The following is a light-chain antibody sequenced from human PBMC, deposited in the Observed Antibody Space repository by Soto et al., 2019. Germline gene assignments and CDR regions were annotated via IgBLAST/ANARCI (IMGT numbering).Light chain of an antibody. CDR1: SSDVGSYNL. CDR2: EVS. CDR3: CSYAGSSLVV. V-gene: IGLV2-23*02. J-gene: IGLJ2*01. Sequence: QSVLTQPASVSGSPGQSITISCTGTSSDVGSYNLVSWYQQHPGKAPKLMIYEVSKRHSGVSNLFSGSKSGNTASLTISGLQAEDEADYYCCSYAGSSLVVFGGGTKLTVL.